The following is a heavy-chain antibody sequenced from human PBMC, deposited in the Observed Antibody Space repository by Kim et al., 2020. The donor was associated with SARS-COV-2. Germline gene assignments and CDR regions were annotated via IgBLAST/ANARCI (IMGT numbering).Heavy chain of an antibody. Sequence: SETLSLTCTVSGGSVSSGSYYWSWIRQPPGKGLEWIGYIYYSGSTNYNPSLKSRVTISVDTSKNQFSLKLSSVTAADTAVYYCAREARMITFGGVIVPNFDYWGQGTLVTVSS. CDR1: GGSVSSGSYY. CDR2: IYYSGST. J-gene: IGHJ4*02. CDR3: AREARMITFGGVIVPNFDY. V-gene: IGHV4-61*01. D-gene: IGHD3-16*02.